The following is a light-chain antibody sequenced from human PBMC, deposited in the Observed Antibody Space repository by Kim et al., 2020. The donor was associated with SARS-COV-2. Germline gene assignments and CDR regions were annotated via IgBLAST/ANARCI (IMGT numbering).Light chain of an antibody. J-gene: IGLJ3*02. V-gene: IGLV3-1*01. CDR2: QDS. CDR3: QALDSSTGV. Sequence: SYELTQRPSVSVSPGQTASITCAGDKLGDKYACWYQQKPGQSPVLVIYQDSKRPSGIPERFSGSNSGNTATLTISGTQAMDEADDYCQALDSSTGVFGGGTQLTVL. CDR1: KLGDKY.